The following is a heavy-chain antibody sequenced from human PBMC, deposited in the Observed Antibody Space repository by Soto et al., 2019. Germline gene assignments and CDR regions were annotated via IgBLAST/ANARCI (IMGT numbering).Heavy chain of an antibody. CDR1: GSFLTNND. Sequence: XSVKVSSTASGSFLTNNDFSWVRQATGQGLEWMGWMNPGSGDTGYAQKFQGRVTMTRNISIATAYMELSSLRADDTAISYCARMASFGSLNWFDPWAQGTRVTVSS. J-gene: IGHJ5*02. D-gene: IGHD5-18*01. CDR3: ARMASFGSLNWFDP. CDR2: MNPGSGDT. V-gene: IGHV1-8*01.